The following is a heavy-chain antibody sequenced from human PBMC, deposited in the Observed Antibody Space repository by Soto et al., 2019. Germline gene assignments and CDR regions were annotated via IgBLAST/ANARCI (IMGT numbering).Heavy chain of an antibody. V-gene: IGHV3-30*04. CDR2: ISYGGSND. Sequence: QVQLVESGGGAVQPGRSLRLSCAASGLTFSSYAMHWVRQAPGKGLEWVAVISYGGSNDYYADSVKGRFTISRDNSKNALFLQISSLRVEDTAVYYCVRGGFGVAATTFSYWGQGTLVTVSS. CDR1: GLTFSSYA. D-gene: IGHD6-25*01. J-gene: IGHJ4*02. CDR3: VRGGFGVAATTFSY.